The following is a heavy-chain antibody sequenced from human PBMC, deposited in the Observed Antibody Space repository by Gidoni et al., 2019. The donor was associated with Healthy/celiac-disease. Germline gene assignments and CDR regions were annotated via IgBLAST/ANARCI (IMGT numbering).Heavy chain of an antibody. D-gene: IGHD5-18*01. J-gene: IGHJ4*02. CDR3: ARQGTGGYSYGRLYYFDY. V-gene: IGHV4-39*01. CDR2: IYYSGST. CDR1: GGSISRSSYY. Sequence: QLQLQESGPGLVKPSETLSLTCTVSGGSISRSSYYWGWIRQPPGKGLEWIGSIYYSGSTYYNPSLKSRVTISVDTSKNQFSLKLSSVTAADTAVYYCARQGTGGYSYGRLYYFDYWGQGTLVTVSS.